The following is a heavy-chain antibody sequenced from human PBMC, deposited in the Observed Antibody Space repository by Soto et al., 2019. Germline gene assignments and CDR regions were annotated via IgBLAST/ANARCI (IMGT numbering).Heavy chain of an antibody. CDR3: ARVRDGYNEFDY. J-gene: IGHJ4*02. Sequence: SETLSLTCTVSGGSISSGDYYWSWIRQPPGKGLEWIGYIYYSGSTYYNPSLKSRVTISVDTSKNQFSLKLSSVTAADTAVYYCARVRDGYNEFDYWGQGTLVTVSS. CDR2: IYYSGST. D-gene: IGHD5-12*01. V-gene: IGHV4-30-4*01. CDR1: GGSISSGDYY.